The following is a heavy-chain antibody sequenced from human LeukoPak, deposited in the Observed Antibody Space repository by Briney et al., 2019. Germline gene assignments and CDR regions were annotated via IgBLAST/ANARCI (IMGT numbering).Heavy chain of an antibody. CDR1: GYTFTSYD. CDR3: ARPVAGTQSDDAFDI. J-gene: IGHJ3*02. Sequence: ASVKVSCKASGYTFTSYDINWVRQATGQGLEWMGWMNPNSGNTGYAQKFQGRVTMTRNTSISTAYMELSRLRSDDTAVYYCARPVAGTQSDDAFDIWGQGTMVTVSS. V-gene: IGHV1-8*01. CDR2: MNPNSGNT. D-gene: IGHD6-19*01.